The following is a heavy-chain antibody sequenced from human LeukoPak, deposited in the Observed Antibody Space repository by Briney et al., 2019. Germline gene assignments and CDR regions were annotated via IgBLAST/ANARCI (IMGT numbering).Heavy chain of an antibody. Sequence: GGSLRLSCAASGFTFSSYGMHWVRQAPGKGLEWVAVISYDGSNKYYADSVKGRFTISRDNSKNTLYLQMNSLRAEDTAVYYCAKSLHDYGGNSGAFDIWGQGTMVTVSS. CDR1: GFTFSSYG. J-gene: IGHJ3*02. CDR2: ISYDGSNK. CDR3: AKSLHDYGGNSGAFDI. V-gene: IGHV3-30*18. D-gene: IGHD4-23*01.